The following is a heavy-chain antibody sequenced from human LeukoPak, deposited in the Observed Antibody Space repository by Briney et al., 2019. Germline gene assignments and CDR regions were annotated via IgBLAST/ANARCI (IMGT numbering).Heavy chain of an antibody. J-gene: IGHJ4*02. CDR2: IFSNDEK. V-gene: IGHV2-26*01. Sequence: SGPVLVKPTETLTLTCTVSGFSLSNARMGVSWIRQPPGKALEWLAHIFSNDEKSYSSSLKSRLTISKDTSKSQVVLTMTNMDPVDTATYYCARILYYYDSSGYSRVFDYWGQGTLVTVSS. CDR1: GFSLSNARMG. CDR3: ARILYYYDSSGYSRVFDY. D-gene: IGHD3-22*01.